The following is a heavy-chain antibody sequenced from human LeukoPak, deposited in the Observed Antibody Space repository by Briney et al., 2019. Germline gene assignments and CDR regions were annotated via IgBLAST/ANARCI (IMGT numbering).Heavy chain of an antibody. V-gene: IGHV3-21*01. CDR3: ARSLAVAAYFDD. D-gene: IGHD6-19*01. Sequence: GGSLRLSCSASRFIFSTYSMNWVRQAPGKGLEWVSTISSTSNYIYYADSVKGRFTISRNNAKNSLDLQMNSLTGEDTAVYYCARSLAVAAYFDDWGQGTLVTVSS. CDR1: RFIFSTYS. CDR2: ISSTSNYI. J-gene: IGHJ4*02.